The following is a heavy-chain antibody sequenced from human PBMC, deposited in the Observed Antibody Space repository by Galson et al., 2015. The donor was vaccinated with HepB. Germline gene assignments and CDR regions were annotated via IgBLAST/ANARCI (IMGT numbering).Heavy chain of an antibody. J-gene: IGHJ6*02. D-gene: IGHD3-22*01. CDR2: INTNTGNP. Sequence: SVKVSCKASGYTFTNYAMNWVRQAPGRGLEWLGWINTNTGNPKYAQGSIGRFVFSLDASVNTAYLQISSLKAEDSAFYYCARVTSIYYYNSSYSYYYYGMDVWGQGTTVTVSS. CDR3: ARVTSIYYYNSSYSYYYYGMDV. CDR1: GYTFTNYA. V-gene: IGHV7-4-1*02.